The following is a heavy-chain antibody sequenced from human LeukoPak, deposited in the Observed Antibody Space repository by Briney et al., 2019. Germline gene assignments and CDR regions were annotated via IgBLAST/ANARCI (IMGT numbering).Heavy chain of an antibody. CDR2: IYYSGGT. V-gene: IGHV4-39*01. Sequence: PSETLSLTCTVSGGSISSSSYYWGWIRQPPGKGLEWIGSIYYSGGTYYNPSLKSRVTISVDTSKNQFSLKLSSVTAADTAVYYCARHLVYRTSYYYGMDVWGQGTTVTVSS. CDR3: ARHLVYRTSYYYGMDV. J-gene: IGHJ6*02. D-gene: IGHD3-3*01. CDR1: GGSISSSSYY.